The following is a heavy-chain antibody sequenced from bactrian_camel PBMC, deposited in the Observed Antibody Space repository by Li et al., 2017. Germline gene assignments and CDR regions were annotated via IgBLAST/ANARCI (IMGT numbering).Heavy chain of an antibody. Sequence: QVQLVESGGGSVRAGGSLTLSCTASEDTANSNHGMTWIRQAPGKELEWISGIYADGHHSYYADSVKGRFTTSRDNAKNAVYLQLNSLKTEDMAMYYCAIPPFYNDFSAMGQGTQVTVS. D-gene: IGHD3*01. V-gene: IGHV3S6*01. J-gene: IGHJ4*01. CDR2: IYADGHHS. CDR1: EDTANSNHG.